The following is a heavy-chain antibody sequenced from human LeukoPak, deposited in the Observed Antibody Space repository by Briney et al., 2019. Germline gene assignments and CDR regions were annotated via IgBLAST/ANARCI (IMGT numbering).Heavy chain of an antibody. Sequence: SETLSLTCAVYGGSFSGYCWSWIRQPPGKGLEWIGEINHSGSTNYNPSLKSRVTISVDTSKNQFSLRLNSVTAADTAVYYCARFSQYYDSPTHYLDYWGQGILVTVSS. CDR3: ARFSQYYDSPTHYLDY. CDR2: INHSGST. D-gene: IGHD2/OR15-2a*01. V-gene: IGHV4-34*01. CDR1: GGSFSGYC. J-gene: IGHJ4*02.